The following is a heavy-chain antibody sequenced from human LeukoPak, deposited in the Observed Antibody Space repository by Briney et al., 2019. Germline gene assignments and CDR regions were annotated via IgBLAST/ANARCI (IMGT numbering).Heavy chain of an antibody. J-gene: IGHJ4*02. Sequence: GGSLILSGAASGFTFNNYGMHWVRQAPGKGLEWVAVISYDGHNKYYADSVRGRFTISRDNSKNTQYLQMNSLRSEDTAVYYCAKDRHERVVVAAPTDYWGQGTLVTVSS. CDR2: ISYDGHNK. D-gene: IGHD2-15*01. CDR3: AKDRHERVVVAAPTDY. CDR1: GFTFNNYG. V-gene: IGHV3-30*18.